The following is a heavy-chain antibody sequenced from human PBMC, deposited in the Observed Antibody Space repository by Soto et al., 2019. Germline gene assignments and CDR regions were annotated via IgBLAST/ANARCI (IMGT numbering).Heavy chain of an antibody. V-gene: IGHV5-51*01. Sequence: GESLKISCKGSGYSFTSYWIGWVRQMPGKGLEWMGIIYPGDSDTRYSPSFQGQVTISADKSISTASLRWSSLRAWDPAFYYCARPEAAVGNVAAFDFGGQGKMVPV. CDR2: IYPGDSDT. CDR1: GYSFTSYW. J-gene: IGHJ3*01. D-gene: IGHD6-13*01. CDR3: ARPEAAVGNVAAFDF.